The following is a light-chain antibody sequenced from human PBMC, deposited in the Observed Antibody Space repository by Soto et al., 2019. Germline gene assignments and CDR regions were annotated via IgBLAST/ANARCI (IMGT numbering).Light chain of an antibody. CDR2: DAS. J-gene: IGKJ2*01. CDR1: QDISNY. CDR3: QQYDNLPGSYT. Sequence: IQMTQSPSSLSACVGDRVTITCQASQDISNYLNWYQQKPGKALKHLIYDASNLETGVPSRFSGSGSGTDFTFTISSLQPEDIATYYCQQYDNLPGSYTFGQGTKVDIK. V-gene: IGKV1-33*01.